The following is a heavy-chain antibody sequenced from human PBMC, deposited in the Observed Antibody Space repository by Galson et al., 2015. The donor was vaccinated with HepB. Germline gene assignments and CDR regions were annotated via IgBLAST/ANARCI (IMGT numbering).Heavy chain of an antibody. CDR2: ISYDGNHK. CDR3: ARGHQVDVPRTRLFDY. J-gene: IGHJ4*02. Sequence: SLRLSCAASGFTFSSYAMHWVRQAPGKGVEWVATISYDGNHKFHTDSVKGRFTISRVNSKNTLDLQMNSLRAEDTAVYYCARGHQVDVPRTRLFDYWGQGTLVTVSS. CDR1: GFTFSSYA. V-gene: IGHV3-30-3*01. D-gene: IGHD6-25*01.